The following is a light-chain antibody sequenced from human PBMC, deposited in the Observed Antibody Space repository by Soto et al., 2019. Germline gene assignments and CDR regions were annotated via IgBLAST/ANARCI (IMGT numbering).Light chain of an antibody. CDR3: QQYNSYSLS. Sequence: DIQMTQSRSTRSASVGDRVTITCRASQSISSWLAWYQQKPGKAPKLLMYEASSLESGVPSRFSGSGSGTEFTLTISSLQPDDFATYYCQQYNSYSLSFGGGTKVDIK. J-gene: IGKJ4*01. CDR2: EAS. CDR1: QSISSW. V-gene: IGKV1-5*01.